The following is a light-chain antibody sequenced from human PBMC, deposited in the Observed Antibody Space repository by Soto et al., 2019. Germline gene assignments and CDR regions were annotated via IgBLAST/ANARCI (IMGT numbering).Light chain of an antibody. CDR3: QQANSFPYT. CDR2: GAS. V-gene: IGKV3D-7*01. J-gene: IGKJ2*01. Sequence: PGERATLSCRASQSVANSHVAWHQQRRGLPPRLLIYGASNRATGIPDRFSGSGSGADFTLTISSLQPEDFATYCCQQANSFPYTFGQGTKVEIK. CDR1: QSVANSH.